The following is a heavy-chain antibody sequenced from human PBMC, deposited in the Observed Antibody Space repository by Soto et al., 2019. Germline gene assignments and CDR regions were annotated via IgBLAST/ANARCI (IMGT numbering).Heavy chain of an antibody. Sequence: PSETLSLTCTVSGGSISSGDYYWSWIRQPPGKGLEWIGYIYYSGSTYYNPSLKSRVTISVDTSKNQFSLKLSSVTAADTAVYYCARERRITFGGVIDPMYYFDYWGQGTLVTVSS. J-gene: IGHJ4*02. CDR2: IYYSGST. CDR1: GGSISSGDYY. CDR3: ARERRITFGGVIDPMYYFDY. V-gene: IGHV4-30-4*01. D-gene: IGHD3-16*02.